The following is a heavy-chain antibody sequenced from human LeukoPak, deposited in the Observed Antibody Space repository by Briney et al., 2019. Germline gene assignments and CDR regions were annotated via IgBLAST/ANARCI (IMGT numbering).Heavy chain of an antibody. Sequence: PGGSLRLSCAASGFTFSSYWMSWVRQAPGKGLEWVSYISSSSSTIYYADSVKGRFTISRDNAKNSLYLQMNSLRAEDTAVYYCARGARAKIDAFDIWGQGTMVTVSS. V-gene: IGHV3-48*01. J-gene: IGHJ3*02. CDR3: ARGARAKIDAFDI. D-gene: IGHD3-16*01. CDR2: ISSSSSTI. CDR1: GFTFSSYW.